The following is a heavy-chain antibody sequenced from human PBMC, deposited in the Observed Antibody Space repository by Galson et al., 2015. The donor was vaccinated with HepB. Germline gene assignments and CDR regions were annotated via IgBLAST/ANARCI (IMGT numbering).Heavy chain of an antibody. D-gene: IGHD1-26*01. V-gene: IGHV1-18*01. Sequence: SVKVSCKASGGTFSSYGISWVRQAPGQGLEWMGWISAYNGNTNYAQKLQGRVTMTTDTSTSTAYMELRSLRSDDTAVYYCARRVVGARDAFDIWGQGTMVTVSS. CDR1: GGTFSSYG. CDR3: ARRVVGARDAFDI. J-gene: IGHJ3*02. CDR2: ISAYNGNT.